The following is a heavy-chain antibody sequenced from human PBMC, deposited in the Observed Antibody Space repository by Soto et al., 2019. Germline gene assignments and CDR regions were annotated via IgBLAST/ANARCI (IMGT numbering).Heavy chain of an antibody. J-gene: IGHJ3*01. D-gene: IGHD1-1*01. CDR1: GVSISGYY. Sequence: QVQLQESGPGLVKPSETLSLTCTVSGVSISGYYWSWIRQSPGRGLEWIGYISFSGGTNYNPSLKGRVTISLDTSKNQLPRKLSSVTAADTAMYYCASGRGNGLPGAFDVWGPGATVTVSS. V-gene: IGHV4-59*01. CDR3: ASGRGNGLPGAFDV. CDR2: ISFSGGT.